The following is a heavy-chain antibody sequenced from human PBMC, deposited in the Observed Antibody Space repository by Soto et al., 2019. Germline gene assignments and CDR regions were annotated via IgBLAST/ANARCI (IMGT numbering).Heavy chain of an antibody. CDR1: GGSISRGGYY. CDR2: IYCSGST. Sequence: SETLSLTGTVSGGSISRGGYYWSWIRQHPGKGLEWIGYIYCSGSTYYNPSLKSRVTISVDTSKNQFSLKLSSVTAADTAVYYCAREDIVVVPAAMPGAFDIWGQGTMVTVSS. J-gene: IGHJ3*02. V-gene: IGHV4-31*03. D-gene: IGHD2-2*01. CDR3: AREDIVVVPAAMPGAFDI.